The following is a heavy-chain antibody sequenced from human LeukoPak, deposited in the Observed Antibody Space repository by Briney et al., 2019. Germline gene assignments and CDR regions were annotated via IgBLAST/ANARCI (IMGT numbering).Heavy chain of an antibody. Sequence: PGGSLRLSCAASGFTSSNYSMNWVRQAPGRGLEWVSSISSSGSYRSYADSLKGRFTISRDNAKNSLYLQMNSLRAEDTAVYYCASAGYSSGWPRVYWGQGTLVTVSS. CDR3: ASAGYSSGWPRVY. V-gene: IGHV3-21*04. CDR1: GFTSSNYS. D-gene: IGHD6-19*01. J-gene: IGHJ4*02. CDR2: ISSSGSYR.